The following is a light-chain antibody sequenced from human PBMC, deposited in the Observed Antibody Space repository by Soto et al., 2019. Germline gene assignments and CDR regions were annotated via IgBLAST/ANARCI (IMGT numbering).Light chain of an antibody. CDR1: QGINNY. CDR2: GAT. J-gene: IGKJ1*01. V-gene: IGKV1-27*01. Sequence: DIQITQSPSSLSASVGDRVTITCRASQGINNYLAWYQQKPGQVPKLLMYGATILHAGVPSRFSGSGYGTDFTLTISSLQPEDAATYYCQKYNSAPRPFGQGTKVEIK. CDR3: QKYNSAPRP.